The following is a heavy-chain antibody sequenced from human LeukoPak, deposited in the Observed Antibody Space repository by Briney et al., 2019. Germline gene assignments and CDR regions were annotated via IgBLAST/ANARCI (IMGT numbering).Heavy chain of an antibody. CDR3: ARANDYGDYYYGMDV. J-gene: IGHJ6*02. D-gene: IGHD4-17*01. CDR1: GFTFSSYG. Sequence: AGGSLRLSCAASGFTFSSYGMPWVRQAPGKGLEWVAVIWYDGSNKYYADSVKGRFTISRDNSKNTLYLQMNSLRAEDRAVYYCARANDYGDYYYGMDVWGQGTTVTVSS. V-gene: IGHV3-33*01. CDR2: IWYDGSNK.